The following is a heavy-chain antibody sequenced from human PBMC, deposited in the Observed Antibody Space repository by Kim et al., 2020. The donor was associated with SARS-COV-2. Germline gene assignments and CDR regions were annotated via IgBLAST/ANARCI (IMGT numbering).Heavy chain of an antibody. CDR2: ISGSGGST. V-gene: IGHV3-23*01. CDR1: GFTFSSYA. J-gene: IGHJ4*02. D-gene: IGHD6-19*01. Sequence: GGSLRLSCAASGFTFSSYAMSWVRQAPGKGLEWVSAISGSGGSTYYADSVKGRFTISRDNSKNTLYLQMNSLRAEDTAVYYCAKDGTIAVAGGLDYWGQGTLVTVSS. CDR3: AKDGTIAVAGGLDY.